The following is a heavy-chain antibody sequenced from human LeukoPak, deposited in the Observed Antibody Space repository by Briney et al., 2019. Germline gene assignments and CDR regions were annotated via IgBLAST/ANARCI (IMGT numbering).Heavy chain of an antibody. D-gene: IGHD3-22*01. CDR3: AKCSTYYYDSSGYYPYYFDY. CDR1: GFTFDDYA. CDR2: ISWNSGSI. V-gene: IGHV3-9*01. Sequence: GGSLRLSCAASGFTFDDYAMHWVRQAPGKGLEWVSGISWNSGSIGYADSVKGRFTISRDNAKNSLYLQMNSLRAEDTALYYCAKCSTYYYDSSGYYPYYFDYWGQGTLVTVSS. J-gene: IGHJ4*02.